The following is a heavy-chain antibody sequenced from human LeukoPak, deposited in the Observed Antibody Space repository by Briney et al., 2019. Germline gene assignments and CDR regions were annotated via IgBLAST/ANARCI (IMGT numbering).Heavy chain of an antibody. Sequence: GGSLRLSCAASGFTFSSYAMSWVRQAPGKGLEWVSAISGSGGSTYYADSVKGRFTISRDNSKNTMYLQMTSLRAEDTAVYYCARFHLILGFDPWGQGTLVTVSS. V-gene: IGHV3-23*01. CDR2: ISGSGGST. CDR1: GFTFSSYA. J-gene: IGHJ5*02. D-gene: IGHD3-3*01. CDR3: ARFHLILGFDP.